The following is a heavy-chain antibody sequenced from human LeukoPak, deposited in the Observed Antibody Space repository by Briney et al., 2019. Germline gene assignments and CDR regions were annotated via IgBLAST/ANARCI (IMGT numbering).Heavy chain of an antibody. CDR1: GGSSSGYY. D-gene: IGHD5-18*01. CDR3: VSLVDTAMIKTMFDY. J-gene: IGHJ4*02. Sequence: PSETLSLTCTVSGGSSSGYYWSWIRQPPGKGLEWIGYIFYSGSTNYNPSLKSRVTISVDTSKNQFSLKLSSVTAADTAVYFCVSLVDTAMIKTMFDYWGQGTLVTVSS. V-gene: IGHV4-59*01. CDR2: IFYSGST.